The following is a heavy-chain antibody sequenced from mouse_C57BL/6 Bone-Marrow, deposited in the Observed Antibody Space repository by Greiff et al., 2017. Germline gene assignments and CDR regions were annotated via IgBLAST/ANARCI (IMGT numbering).Heavy chain of an antibody. CDR1: GYTFTSYW. J-gene: IGHJ2*01. V-gene: IGHV1-59*01. D-gene: IGHD2-4*01. CDR3: APLYYDYLLDY. CDR2: IDPSDSYT. Sequence: QVQLQQPGAELVRPGTSVKLSCKASGYTFTSYWMHWVKQRPGQGLEWIGVIDPSDSYTNYNQKFKGKATLTVDTSSSTAYMQLSSLTSEDSAVYYCAPLYYDYLLDYWGQGTTLTVSS.